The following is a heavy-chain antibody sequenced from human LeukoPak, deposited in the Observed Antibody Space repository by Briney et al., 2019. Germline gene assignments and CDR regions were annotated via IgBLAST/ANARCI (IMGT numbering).Heavy chain of an antibody. D-gene: IGHD3-16*01. CDR3: ARGGLNWFDP. J-gene: IGHJ5*02. V-gene: IGHV4-59*01. CDR1: GGSISTYY. CDR2: IFYSGTT. Sequence: PSETLSLTCTVSGGSISTYYWNWIRQPPGKGMEWIGYIFYSGTTNYNPSLKSRVSMSVDTSKNQFSLKLSSVTAADTAVYYCARGGLNWFDPWGQGTLVTVSS.